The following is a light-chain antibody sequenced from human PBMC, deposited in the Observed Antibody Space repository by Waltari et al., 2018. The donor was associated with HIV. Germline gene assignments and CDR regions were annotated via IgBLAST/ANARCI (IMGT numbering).Light chain of an antibody. CDR1: SSDVGGYNS. CDR3: SSYAGSNNVL. V-gene: IGLV2-8*01. J-gene: IGLJ2*01. CDR2: EVT. Sequence: QSALTQPPSASGSPGQSVAISCTGTSSDVGGYNSVSWYQQHPGKAPKLMIYEVTKRPSGVPDRFSGSRSGNTASPTVSGLQAEDEADYYCSSYAGSNNVLFGGGTKLTVL.